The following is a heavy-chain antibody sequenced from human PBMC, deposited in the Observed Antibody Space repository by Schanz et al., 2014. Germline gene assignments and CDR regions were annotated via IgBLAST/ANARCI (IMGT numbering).Heavy chain of an antibody. D-gene: IGHD6-13*01. CDR1: GGTFSSYT. CDR3: ARDSGSSSWYPSDY. V-gene: IGHV1-69*08. CDR2: IIPILGIA. Sequence: QVQLVQSEAEVKKPGSSVKVSCKASGGTFSSYTISWVRQAPGQGLEWMGRIIPILGIANYAQKFQGRVTITADKSTFTAYMDVSSLRSEDTALYYCARDSGSSSWYPSDYWGQGTLVTVSS. J-gene: IGHJ4*02.